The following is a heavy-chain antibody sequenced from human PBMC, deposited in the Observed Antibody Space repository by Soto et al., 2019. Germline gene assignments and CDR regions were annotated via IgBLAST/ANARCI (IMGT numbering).Heavy chain of an antibody. Sequence: QVQLVQSGPDLKRPGASMKVSCKASGYTLTSYGISWVRQAPGQGLEWMAWISPLKGRTQYSQKAQGRVTLSTDTSSNTAYMERTTLRVDDTAVYYCAMDYGDRPEYFKHWGPGTLVTVS. CDR1: GYTLTSYG. V-gene: IGHV1-18*04. CDR3: AMDYGDRPEYFKH. D-gene: IGHD4-17*01. CDR2: ISPLKGRT. J-gene: IGHJ1*01.